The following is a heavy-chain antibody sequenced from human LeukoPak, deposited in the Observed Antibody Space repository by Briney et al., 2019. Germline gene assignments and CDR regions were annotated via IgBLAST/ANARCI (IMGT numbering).Heavy chain of an antibody. V-gene: IGHV3-7*01. CDR3: ARGDVYYFDY. CDR1: GFTFSSYW. D-gene: IGHD2-21*02. J-gene: IGHJ4*02. Sequence: GGSLRLSCAASGFTFSSYWMSWVRQAPGKGLEWVANIKQDGSEKYYVDSVKGRLTISRDNAKNSLYLQMNSLGAEDTAVYHCARGDVYYFDYWGQGTLVTVSS. CDR2: IKQDGSEK.